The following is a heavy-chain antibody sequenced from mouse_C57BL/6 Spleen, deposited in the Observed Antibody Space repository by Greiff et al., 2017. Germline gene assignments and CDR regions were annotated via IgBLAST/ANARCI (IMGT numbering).Heavy chain of an antibody. CDR3: ARDYDGLYYFDY. Sequence: EVKLVESGGGLVKPGGSLKLSCAASGFTFSSYAMSWVRQTPEKRLEWVATISDGGSYTSYPDNVKGRFTISSDNAKNNLYLQMIHLKSEDTAMYYCARDYDGLYYFDYWGQGTTLTVSS. V-gene: IGHV5-4*01. CDR2: ISDGGSYT. D-gene: IGHD1-2*01. J-gene: IGHJ2*01. CDR1: GFTFSSYA.